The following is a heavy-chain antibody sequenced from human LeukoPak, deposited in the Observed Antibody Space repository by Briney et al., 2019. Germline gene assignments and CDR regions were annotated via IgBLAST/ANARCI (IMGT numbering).Heavy chain of an antibody. CDR3: AKAPIVGARTDS. Sequence: GGSLRLSCAASGFTFSDYYMSWIRQAPGKGLEWVSYISSSGSTIYYADSVKGRFTISRDNAKNSLYLQMNSLRAEDTAVYYCAKAPIVGARTDSWGQGTLVTVSS. CDR1: GFTFSDYY. V-gene: IGHV3-11*01. J-gene: IGHJ4*02. D-gene: IGHD1-26*01. CDR2: ISSSGSTI.